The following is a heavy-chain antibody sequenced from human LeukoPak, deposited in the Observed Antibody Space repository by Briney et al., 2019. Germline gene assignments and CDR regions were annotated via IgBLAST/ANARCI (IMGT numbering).Heavy chain of an antibody. Sequence: ASVKVSCKASGYTFTSYDINWVRQATGQGLEWTGWMNPNSGNTGYAQKFQGRVTMTRNTSISTAYMELSSLRSEDTAVYYCARLVYDFWSGYYGYYFDYWGQGTLVTVSS. CDR1: GYTFTSYD. V-gene: IGHV1-8*01. J-gene: IGHJ4*02. D-gene: IGHD3-3*01. CDR2: MNPNSGNT. CDR3: ARLVYDFWSGYYGYYFDY.